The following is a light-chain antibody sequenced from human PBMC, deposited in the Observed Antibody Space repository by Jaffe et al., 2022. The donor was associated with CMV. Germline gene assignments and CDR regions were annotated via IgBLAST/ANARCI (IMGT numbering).Light chain of an antibody. V-gene: IGLV2-23*02. CDR1: SSDVGNYNL. CDR2: EVT. CDR3: CSYAGSNVVV. J-gene: IGLJ2*01. Sequence: QSALTQPASVSGSPGQSITISCTGTSSDVGNYNLVSWYQQHPGKAPKLMIFEVTKRPSEISNRFSGSKSGNTASLTISGLQAEDEADYYCCSYAGSNVVVFGGGTQLTVL.